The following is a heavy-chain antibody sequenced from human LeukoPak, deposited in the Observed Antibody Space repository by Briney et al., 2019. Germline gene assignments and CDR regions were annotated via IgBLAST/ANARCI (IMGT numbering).Heavy chain of an antibody. Sequence: PGGSLRLSCAASGFTFSSYSMNWVRQAPGKGLEWVSSISSSSSYIYYADSVKGRFTISRDNAKNSLYLQMNSLRAEDTAVDYCARDYRPYYDILTGYGADPAFDIWGQGTMVTVSS. CDR3: ARDYRPYYDILTGYGADPAFDI. V-gene: IGHV3-21*01. CDR1: GFTFSSYS. D-gene: IGHD3-9*01. J-gene: IGHJ3*02. CDR2: ISSSSSYI.